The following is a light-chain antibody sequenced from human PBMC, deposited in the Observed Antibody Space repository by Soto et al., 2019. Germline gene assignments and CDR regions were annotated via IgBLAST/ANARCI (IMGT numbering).Light chain of an antibody. Sequence: QSVLTQPPSVSGAPGQRVTISCTGSSSNIGAGYDVHWYQQLPGTAPKLLIYGNSNRPSGVPDRFSGSKSGTSASLTISGLQAEDEADYYCCSYAGSSPFFGGGTKLTVL. CDR3: CSYAGSSPF. J-gene: IGLJ2*01. V-gene: IGLV1-40*01. CDR2: GNS. CDR1: SSNIGAGYD.